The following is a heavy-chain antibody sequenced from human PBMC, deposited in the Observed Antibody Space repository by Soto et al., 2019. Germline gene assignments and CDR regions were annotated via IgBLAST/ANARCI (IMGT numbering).Heavy chain of an antibody. CDR2: IWYDGSNK. CDR1: GFTFSSYG. J-gene: IGHJ3*02. Sequence: QVQLVESGGGVVQPGRSLRLSCAASGFTFSSYGMHWVRQAPGKGLEWVAVIWYDGSNKYYADSVKGRFTISRDNSKNTLYLQMNSLRAEDTAVYYCARYGATVTYDAFDIWGQGTMVTVSS. D-gene: IGHD4-17*01. CDR3: ARYGATVTYDAFDI. V-gene: IGHV3-33*01.